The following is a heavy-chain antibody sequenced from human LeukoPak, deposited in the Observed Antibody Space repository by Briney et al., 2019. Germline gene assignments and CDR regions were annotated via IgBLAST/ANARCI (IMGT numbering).Heavy chain of an antibody. D-gene: IGHD2-15*01. CDR1: GFTFSGYW. CDR3: AKDLLPWELLSAFDY. V-gene: IGHV3-7*03. Sequence: GGSLRLSCAASGFTFSGYWMSWVRQAPGKGLQWVASIKHDGSEKYYVDSVKGRFTISRDNSKNTLYLQMNSLRAEDTAVYYCAKDLLPWELLSAFDYWGQGTLVTVSS. J-gene: IGHJ4*02. CDR2: IKHDGSEK.